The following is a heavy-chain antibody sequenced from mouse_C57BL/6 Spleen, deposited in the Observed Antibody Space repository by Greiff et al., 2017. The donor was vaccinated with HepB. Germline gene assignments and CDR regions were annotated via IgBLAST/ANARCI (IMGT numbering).Heavy chain of an antibody. CDR3: ARKRDDGYYYAMDY. CDR1: GFSLTSYG. V-gene: IGHV2-2*01. Sequence: VMLVESGPGLVQPSQSLSITCTVSGFSLTSYGVHWVRQSPGKGLEWLGVIWSGGSTDYNAAFISRLSISKDNSKSQVFFKMNSLQADDTAIYYCARKRDDGYYYAMDYWGQGTSVTVSS. D-gene: IGHD2-3*01. CDR2: IWSGGST. J-gene: IGHJ4*01.